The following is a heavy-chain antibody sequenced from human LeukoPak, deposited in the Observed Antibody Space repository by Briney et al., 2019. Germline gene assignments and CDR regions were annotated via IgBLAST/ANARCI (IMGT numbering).Heavy chain of an antibody. V-gene: IGHV3-23*01. CDR3: AKSKVPAAIGHYYYYGMDV. Sequence: GGSLRLSCAASGFTFSSYAMSWVRQAPGKGLEWDSAISGSGGSTYYADSVKGRFTISRDNSKNTLYLQMNSLRAEDTAVYYCAKSKVPAAIGHYYYYGMDVWGQGTTVTVSS. J-gene: IGHJ6*02. CDR2: ISGSGGST. CDR1: GFTFSSYA. D-gene: IGHD2-2*01.